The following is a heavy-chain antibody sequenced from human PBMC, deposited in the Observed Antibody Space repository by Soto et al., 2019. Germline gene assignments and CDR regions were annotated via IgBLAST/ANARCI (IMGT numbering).Heavy chain of an antibody. CDR3: ARGAPYGPFDY. D-gene: IGHD2-21*01. V-gene: IGHV1-18*01. CDR1: GYTFTSDG. CDR2: LSAYNGNT. J-gene: IGHJ4*02. Sequence: QVQLVQSGAEVKKPGASVKFSCKASGYTFTSDGISWVRQAPGQGLEWMGWLSAYNGNTNYAQKLQGRVTITTVNATSTACVELRSLRSDDTAVYYGARGAPYGPFDYWGQGTLVTVSS.